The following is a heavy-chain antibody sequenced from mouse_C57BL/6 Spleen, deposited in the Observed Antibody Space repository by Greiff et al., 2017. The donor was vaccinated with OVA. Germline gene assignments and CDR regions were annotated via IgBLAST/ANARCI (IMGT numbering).Heavy chain of an antibody. J-gene: IGHJ2*01. CDR1: GFTFSNYW. D-gene: IGHD1-1*01. CDR3: TLVVAPVFDY. CDR2: IRLKSDNYAT. V-gene: IGHV6-3*01. Sequence: EVQGVESGGGLVQPGGSMKLSCVASGFTFSNYWMNWVRQSPEKGLEWVAQIRLKSDNYATHYAESVKGRFTISRDDSKSSVYLQMNNLRAEDTGMYYCTLVVAPVFDYWGQGTTLTVSS.